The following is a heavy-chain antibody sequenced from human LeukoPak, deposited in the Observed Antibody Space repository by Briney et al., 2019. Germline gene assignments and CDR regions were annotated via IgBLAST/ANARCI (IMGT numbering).Heavy chain of an antibody. CDR3: ATTSSWYGSY. D-gene: IGHD6-13*01. Sequence: GGSLRLSCAASGFTFSSYAMHWVRQAPGKGLEWVSGISWNSGSIGYADSVKGRFTISRDNAKNSLYLQMNSLRAEDTALYYCATTSSWYGSYWGQGTLVTVSS. CDR1: GFTFSSYA. CDR2: ISWNSGSI. V-gene: IGHV3-9*01. J-gene: IGHJ4*02.